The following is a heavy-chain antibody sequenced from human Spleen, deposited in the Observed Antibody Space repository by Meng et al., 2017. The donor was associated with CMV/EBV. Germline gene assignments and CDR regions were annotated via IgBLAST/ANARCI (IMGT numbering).Heavy chain of an antibody. CDR2: ISTRGTTI. V-gene: IGHV3-48*04. CDR1: GFTFDTYN. D-gene: IGHD3-10*01. CDR3: AKDSGHLLYYYGMDV. J-gene: IGHJ6*02. Sequence: GESLKISCAASGFTFDTYNMNWVRQAPGKGLEWVSYISTRGTTIYYADSVKGRFTISRDNAKNSLYLQMNSLRAEDTALYYCAKDSGHLLYYYGMDVWGQGTTVTVSS.